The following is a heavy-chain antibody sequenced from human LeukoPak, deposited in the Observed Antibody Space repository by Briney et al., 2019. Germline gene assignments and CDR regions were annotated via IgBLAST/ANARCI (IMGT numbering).Heavy chain of an antibody. V-gene: IGHV3-15*07. CDR3: TTDQFLRSTTYYGMDV. CDR1: GFTFSNAW. J-gene: IGHJ6*02. D-gene: IGHD5-12*01. CDR2: IRSKADGGTA. Sequence: GGSLRLSCAASGFTFSNAWMNWVRQAPGKGLEWVGHIRSKADGGTADYAAPVKGRFTISRDDSKNTLYLQMNSLKTEDTALYYCTTDQFLRSTTYYGMDVWGQGTTVTVSS.